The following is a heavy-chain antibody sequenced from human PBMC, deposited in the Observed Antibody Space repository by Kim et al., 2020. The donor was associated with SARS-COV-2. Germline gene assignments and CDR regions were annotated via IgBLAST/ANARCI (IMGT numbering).Heavy chain of an antibody. D-gene: IGHD3-10*01. Sequence: GGSLRLSCAASGFTLSSYWMYWVRQAPGKGLVWVSRIIGDGSSIINADSVKGRFTISRDNAKNTLYLQMNSLRAEDTAVYYCTRGPVNLGYGNAVDIWGRGTMVSVSS. V-gene: IGHV3-74*01. CDR2: IIGDGSSI. CDR1: GFTLSSYW. CDR3: TRGPVNLGYGNAVDI. J-gene: IGHJ3*02.